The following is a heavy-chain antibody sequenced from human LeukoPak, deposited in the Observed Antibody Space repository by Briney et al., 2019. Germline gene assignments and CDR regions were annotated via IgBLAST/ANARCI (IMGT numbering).Heavy chain of an antibody. CDR2: IVVGSGNT. CDR3: AREDSSATDAFDI. Sequence: ASVKVSCKASGFTFTSSAVQWVRQARGQRLEWIGWIVVGSGNTNYAQKFQGRVTITADESTSTAYMELSSLRSEDTAVYYCAREDSSATDAFDIWGQGTMVTVSS. D-gene: IGHD2-2*01. V-gene: IGHV1-58*01. J-gene: IGHJ3*02. CDR1: GFTFTSSA.